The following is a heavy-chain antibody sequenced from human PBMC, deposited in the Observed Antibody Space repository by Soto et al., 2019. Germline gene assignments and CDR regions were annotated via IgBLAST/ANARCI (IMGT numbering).Heavy chain of an antibody. Sequence: ASVKVSCKASGYTFTGYYMHWVRQAPGQGLEWMGWINPNSGGTNYAQKFQGWVTMTRDTSISTAYMELSRLRSDDTAVYYCAREAISVVPAETYYYYGMDVWGQGTTVTVSS. J-gene: IGHJ6*02. CDR3: AREAISVVPAETYYYYGMDV. D-gene: IGHD2-2*01. CDR1: GYTFTGYY. V-gene: IGHV1-2*04. CDR2: INPNSGGT.